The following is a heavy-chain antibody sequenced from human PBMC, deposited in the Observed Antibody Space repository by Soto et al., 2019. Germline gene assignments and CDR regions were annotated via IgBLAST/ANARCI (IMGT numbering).Heavy chain of an antibody. CDR3: AAFCSGGGCLPGPWN. CDR1: GYSFTTYY. CDR2: INPNGGTT. J-gene: IGHJ3*01. D-gene: IGHD2-15*01. Sequence: QVVQSGAEVRKPGASVKVSCKASGYSFTTYYIHWFRQAPGQGLEWMAIINPNGGTTNYAQKFQGRVTVTRDMSASTVYMELSSLRSDDTAVYYCAAFCSGGGCLPGPWNWGRGTIVTVSS. V-gene: IGHV1-46*03.